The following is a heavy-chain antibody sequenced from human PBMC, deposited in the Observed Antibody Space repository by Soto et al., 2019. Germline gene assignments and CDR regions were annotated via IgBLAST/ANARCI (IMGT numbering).Heavy chain of an antibody. D-gene: IGHD1-1*01. V-gene: IGHV4-30-2*01. J-gene: IGHJ5*01. CDR1: GDSISRDGSS. CDR3: ARDMSYYWDS. Sequence: QVQLQESGSGLVKPSQTLVLTCTVSGDSISRDGSSWSWLRQPPGKGLEWIGYIYHSGATYYNPSLKSRVTTSVDKSKNQFSLSLASVTAADTAVDYCARDMSYYWDSWGHGTLVPVSS. CDR2: IYHSGAT.